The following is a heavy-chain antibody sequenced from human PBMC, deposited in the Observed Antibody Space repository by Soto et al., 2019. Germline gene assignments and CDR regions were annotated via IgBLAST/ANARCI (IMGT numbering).Heavy chain of an antibody. Sequence: GGSLRLSCAASGFTFSSYVMSWVRQAPGKGLEWVSAISGSGGSTYYADSVKGRFTISRDNSKNTLYLQMNSLRAEDTAVYYCANDPRGVTIFGVAPFDPWGQGTLVTVSS. D-gene: IGHD3-3*01. CDR1: GFTFSSYV. CDR2: ISGSGGST. CDR3: ANDPRGVTIFGVAPFDP. V-gene: IGHV3-23*01. J-gene: IGHJ5*02.